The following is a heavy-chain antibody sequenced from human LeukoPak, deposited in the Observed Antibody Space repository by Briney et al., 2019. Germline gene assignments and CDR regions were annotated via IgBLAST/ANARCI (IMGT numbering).Heavy chain of an antibody. CDR2: IKSDGSTT. CDR3: ARGYIYGYDY. V-gene: IGHV3-74*01. CDR1: GFTFSSYW. D-gene: IGHD5-18*01. Sequence: GGSLRLSCAASGFTFSSYWMHWARQAPGKGLVWVSRIKSDGSTTNYADSVKGRFTISRDNAKNTLYLQMNSLRAEDTAVYYCARGYIYGYDYWGQGTLVTVSS. J-gene: IGHJ4*02.